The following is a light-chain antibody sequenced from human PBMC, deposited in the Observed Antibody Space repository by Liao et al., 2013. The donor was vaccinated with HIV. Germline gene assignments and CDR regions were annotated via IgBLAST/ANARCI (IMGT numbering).Light chain of an antibody. J-gene: IGLJ2*01. CDR1: KLEDKY. V-gene: IGLV3-1*01. CDR2: QNN. Sequence: SYELTQPHAVSVSPGQTASITCSGDKLEDKYVCWYQQKPGQSPPAVIYQNNQAALQGSRTRFSASKSANTATLTISETQPVDEADYYCQAWDISTHVVFGGGTKLTV. CDR3: QAWDISTHVV.